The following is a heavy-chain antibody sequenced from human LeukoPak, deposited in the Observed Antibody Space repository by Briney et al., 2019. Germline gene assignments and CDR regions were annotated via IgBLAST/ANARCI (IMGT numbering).Heavy chain of an antibody. CDR1: GGSISSYY. V-gene: IGHV4-59*12. D-gene: IGHD1-26*01. Sequence: PSETLSLTCTDSGGSISSYYWSWIRQPPGKGLEWIGYIYYSGSTKYNPSLKSRVTISVDTSKNQFSLKLSSVTAADTAVYYCAREGSGSYYDYWGQGTLVTVSS. CDR2: IYYSGST. J-gene: IGHJ4*02. CDR3: AREGSGSYYDY.